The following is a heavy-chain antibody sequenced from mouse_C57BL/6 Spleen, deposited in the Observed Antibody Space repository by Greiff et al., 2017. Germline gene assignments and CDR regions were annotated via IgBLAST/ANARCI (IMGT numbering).Heavy chain of an antibody. CDR2: IWSGGST. CDR1: GFSLTSYG. CDR3: ATLPLDYDYDGYAMDY. Sequence: QVQLQQSGPGLVQPSQSLSITCTVSGFSLTSYGVHWVRQSPGKGLEWLGVIWSGGSTDYNAAFISRLSISKDNSKSQVFFKMNSLQADDTAIYYCATLPLDYDYDGYAMDYWGQGTSVTVSS. V-gene: IGHV2-2*01. J-gene: IGHJ4*01. D-gene: IGHD2-4*01.